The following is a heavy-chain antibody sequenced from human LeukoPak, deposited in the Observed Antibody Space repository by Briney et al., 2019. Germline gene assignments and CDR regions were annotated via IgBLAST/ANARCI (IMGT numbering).Heavy chain of an antibody. V-gene: IGHV3-66*01. D-gene: IGHD3-22*01. J-gene: IGHJ6*03. CDR3: AKDGNYYDSSGYDYYMDV. CDR1: GFTVGNNH. CDR2: IYNTGRT. Sequence: PGGSLRLSCLASGFTVGNNHMSWVRQAPGKGLEWVSLIYNTGRTNYADSVKGRFTISRDNSKNTLYLQMNSLRAEDTAVYYCAKDGNYYDSSGYDYYMDVWGKGTTVTVSS.